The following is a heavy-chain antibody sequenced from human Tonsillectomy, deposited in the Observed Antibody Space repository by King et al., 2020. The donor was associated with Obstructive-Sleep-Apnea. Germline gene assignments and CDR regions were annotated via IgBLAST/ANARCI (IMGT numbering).Heavy chain of an antibody. CDR3: ARDVTYYYDSSDRSWFDP. Sequence: VQLVESWGGVVQPGRSLRLSCAASGFTFSSYAMHWVLQAPDKGLEGWAVISYDGSNKYDADSVKGRFTISRDNSKNTLYLQMNSLRAEDTAVYYCARDVTYYYDSSDRSWFDPWGQGTLVTVSS. D-gene: IGHD3-22*01. CDR1: GFTFSSYA. V-gene: IGHV3-30-3*01. CDR2: ISYDGSNK. J-gene: IGHJ5*02.